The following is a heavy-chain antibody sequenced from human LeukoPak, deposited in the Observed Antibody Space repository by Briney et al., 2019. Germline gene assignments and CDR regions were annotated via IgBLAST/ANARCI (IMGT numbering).Heavy chain of an antibody. CDR3: ARFYYDSSGYYYVRGMDV. J-gene: IGHJ6*02. CDR1: GGSFSGYY. D-gene: IGHD3-22*01. CDR2: IYYSGST. V-gene: IGHV4-39*01. Sequence: SETLSLTCAVYGGSFSGYYWGWIRQPPGKGLEWIGSIYYSGSTYYNPSLKSRVTISVDTSKNQFSLKLSSVTAADTAVYYCARFYYDSSGYYYVRGMDVWGQGTTVTVSS.